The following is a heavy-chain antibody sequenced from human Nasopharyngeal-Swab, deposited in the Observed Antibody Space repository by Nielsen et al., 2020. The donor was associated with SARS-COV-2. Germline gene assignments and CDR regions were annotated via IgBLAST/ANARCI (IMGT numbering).Heavy chain of an antibody. Sequence: GESLKISWAASGFTFSSYVMHWVRQAKGKGLEWVSTIGTAGDTYYPGSVKGRFTISRENAKSSLYLQMNSLRAGDTAVYYCARDKGADAFDIWGQGTMVTVSS. V-gene: IGHV3-13*04. J-gene: IGHJ3*02. CDR1: GFTFSSYV. CDR2: IGTAGDT. CDR3: ARDKGADAFDI.